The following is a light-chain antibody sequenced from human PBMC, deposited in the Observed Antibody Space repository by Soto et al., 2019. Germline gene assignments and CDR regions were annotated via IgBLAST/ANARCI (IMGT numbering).Light chain of an antibody. V-gene: IGLV7-46*01. J-gene: IGLJ1*01. Sequence: QAVVTQEPSLTVSPGGTVTLTCGSSTGTVTSGHYPYWFQQKPGQAPRTLIYDTVKKHSWTPARFSGSLLGGKAALTLSGAQPEDEADYYCLLSYNGPYVFGPGPKLTVL. CDR2: DTV. CDR1: TGTVTSGHY. CDR3: LLSYNGPYV.